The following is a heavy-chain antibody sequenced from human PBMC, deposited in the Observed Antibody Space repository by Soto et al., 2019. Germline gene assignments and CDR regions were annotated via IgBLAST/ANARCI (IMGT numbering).Heavy chain of an antibody. J-gene: IGHJ6*02. CDR1: GFTFSSYA. CDR2: IWYDGSNK. D-gene: IGHD3-9*01. CDR3: ARDNQYFDWLSYPYYYGMDV. Sequence: GGSLRLSCAASGFTFSSYAMSWVRQAPGKGLEWVAVIWYDGSNKYYADSVKGRFTISRDNSKNALYLQMNSLRAEDTAVYYCARDNQYFDWLSYPYYYGMDVWGQGTTVTVSS. V-gene: IGHV3-33*08.